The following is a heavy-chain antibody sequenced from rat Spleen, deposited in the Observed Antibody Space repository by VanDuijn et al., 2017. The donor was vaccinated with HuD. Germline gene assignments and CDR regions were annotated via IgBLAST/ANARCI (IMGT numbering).Heavy chain of an antibody. D-gene: IGHD1-10*01. V-gene: IGHV5-34*01. CDR1: GFTFSDYG. CDR3: ARRGNYAFVY. CDR2: ISSSSATI. J-gene: IGHJ3*01. Sequence: EVQLVESGGGLVQPGRSLKISCAASGFTFSDYGMNWIRQAPGKGLEWVAYISSSSATIYYADTVKGRFTISRDNAKNTLYLQLSSLRSEDTAVYFCARRGNYAFVYWGQGTLVTVSS.